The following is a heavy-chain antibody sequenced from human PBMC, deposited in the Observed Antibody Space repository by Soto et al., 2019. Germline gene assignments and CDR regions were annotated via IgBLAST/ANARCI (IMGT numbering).Heavy chain of an antibody. V-gene: IGHV4-34*01. CDR1: GGSFSGYY. Sequence: QVQLQQWGAGLLKPSEILSLTCAVYGGSFSGYYWSWIRQPPGKGLEWIGEINHSGSTNYNPSLKSRVTISVDTSKNQFSLKLSSVTAADTAVYYCARRYVTMVRGVITKGNWFDPWGQGTLVTVSS. D-gene: IGHD3-10*01. CDR2: INHSGST. CDR3: ARRYVTMVRGVITKGNWFDP. J-gene: IGHJ5*02.